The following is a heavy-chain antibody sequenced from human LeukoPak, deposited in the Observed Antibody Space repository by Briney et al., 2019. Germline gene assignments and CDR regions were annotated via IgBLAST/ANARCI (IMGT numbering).Heavy chain of an antibody. Sequence: PGGSLRLSCAASGFTFSSYSMNWVRQAPGKGLEWVSYISSSSTIYYADSVKGRFTISRDNSKNTLYLQMNSLRAEDTAVYYCAREVHGSFDYWGQGTLVTVSS. J-gene: IGHJ4*02. D-gene: IGHD5-24*01. V-gene: IGHV3-48*01. CDR1: GFTFSSYS. CDR3: AREVHGSFDY. CDR2: ISSSSTI.